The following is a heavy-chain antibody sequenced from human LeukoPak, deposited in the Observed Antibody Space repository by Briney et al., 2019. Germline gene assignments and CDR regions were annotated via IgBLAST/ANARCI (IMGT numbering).Heavy chain of an antibody. CDR3: ARGRGDSRGTSFDY. V-gene: IGHV4-59*01. J-gene: IGHJ4*02. CDR2: IYYTGTT. CDR1: GGSISTYY. Sequence: SETLSLTCTVSGGSISTYYWSWIRQPPGKGLEWIAYIYYTGTTTYNPSLKSRVTISIDTSRNQFSLNLNSVTAADTAVYYCARGRGDSRGTSFDYWGQGTLVTVSS. D-gene: IGHD3-22*01.